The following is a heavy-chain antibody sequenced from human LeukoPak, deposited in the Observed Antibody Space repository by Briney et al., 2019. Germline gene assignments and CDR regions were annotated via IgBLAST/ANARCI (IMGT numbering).Heavy chain of an antibody. CDR3: AGEDYDTGLGTFDI. CDR1: GGSFSGYY. CDR2: INHSGST. J-gene: IGHJ3*02. D-gene: IGHD3-22*01. Sequence: PSETLSLTCAVYGGSFSGYYWSWIRQPPGKGLEWIGEINHSGSTNYNPSLKSRVTISVDTSKNQFSLKLSSVTAADTAVYYCAGEDYDTGLGTFDIWGQGTMVTVSS. V-gene: IGHV4-34*01.